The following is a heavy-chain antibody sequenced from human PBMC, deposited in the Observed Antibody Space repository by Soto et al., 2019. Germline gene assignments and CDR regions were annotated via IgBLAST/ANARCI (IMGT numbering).Heavy chain of an antibody. CDR1: GFTFSHAW. CDR3: ASRMGGSY. Sequence: ESGGDLVKPGGSLRLSCAASGFTFSHAWMNWVRQAPGKGLEWVGRIKSKTDGGTTDFAAPVKGRFTISRDDAKNTLFLQMNSLKIEDTAVYYCASRMGGSYWGQGTLVTVSS. V-gene: IGHV3-15*07. CDR2: IKSKTDGGTT. D-gene: IGHD3-16*01. J-gene: IGHJ4*02.